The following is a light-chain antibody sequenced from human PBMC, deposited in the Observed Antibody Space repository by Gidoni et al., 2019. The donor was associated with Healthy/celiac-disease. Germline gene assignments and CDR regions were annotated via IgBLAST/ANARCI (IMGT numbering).Light chain of an antibody. CDR2: DVS. J-gene: IGLJ1*01. CDR3: SSYTSSSTYV. CDR1: SSDAGGYNY. Sequence: QPALTQPASVSGSPGQSITISRTATSSDAGGYNYVSWYQQHPGKAPKRMIYDVSNRPPGVSNRFSGSKSGNTSSLTISGLQAEDEADYYCSSYTSSSTYVFGTGTKVTVL. V-gene: IGLV2-14*03.